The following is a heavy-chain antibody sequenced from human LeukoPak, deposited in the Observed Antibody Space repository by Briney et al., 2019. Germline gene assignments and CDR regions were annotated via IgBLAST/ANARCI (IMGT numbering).Heavy chain of an antibody. CDR1: GHFISSGYY. CDR2: IYYSGST. Sequence: SETLSLTCAVSGHFISSGYYWGWIRQPPGKGLEWIGSIYYSGSTYYNPSLKSRVTISVDTSKDQFSLKLNSVTAADTAVYYCARVLMDRSGCIDYWGQGTLVTVSS. D-gene: IGHD6-19*01. J-gene: IGHJ4*02. CDR3: ARVLMDRSGCIDY. V-gene: IGHV4-38-2*01.